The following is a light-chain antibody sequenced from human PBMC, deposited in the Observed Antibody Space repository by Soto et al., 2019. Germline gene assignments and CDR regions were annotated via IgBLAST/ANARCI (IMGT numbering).Light chain of an antibody. CDR2: ENN. J-gene: IGLJ3*02. Sequence: QSVLTQPPSVSVAPGQKVTISCSGSTSNIGNNYVSWYQQLPGTAPKLLIYENNKRPSGIPDRFSGSQSGTSATLGIAGLQTGDEADYYCGTWDGSLSAGVFGGGTKVTVL. V-gene: IGLV1-51*02. CDR3: GTWDGSLSAGV. CDR1: TSNIGNNY.